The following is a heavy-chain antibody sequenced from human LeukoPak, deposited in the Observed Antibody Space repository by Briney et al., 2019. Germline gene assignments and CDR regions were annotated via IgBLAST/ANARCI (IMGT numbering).Heavy chain of an antibody. J-gene: IGHJ5*02. V-gene: IGHV4-59*08. CDR3: ARSSQGHIVVVIAIDNWFDP. CDR1: GGSISSYY. CDR2: IYYSGST. D-gene: IGHD2-21*01. Sequence: PSETLSLTCTVSGGSISSYYWSWIRQPPGKGLEWIGYIYYSGSTNYNPSLKSRVTISVDTSKNQFSLKLSSVTAADTAVYYCARSSQGHIVVVIAIDNWFDPWGQGTLVTVSS.